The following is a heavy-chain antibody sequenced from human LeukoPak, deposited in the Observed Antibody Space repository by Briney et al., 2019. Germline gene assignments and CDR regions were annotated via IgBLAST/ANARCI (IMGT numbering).Heavy chain of an antibody. CDR2: ISWNSGSI. Sequence: GGSLRLSCLVSGFSFSNYAMSWVRQARGKGLEWVSGISWNSGSIGYADSVKGQFTISRDNAKNSLYLQMNSLRAEDTALYYCASHSSWHAYWGQGTLVTVSS. CDR3: ASHSSWHAY. D-gene: IGHD6-13*01. V-gene: IGHV3-9*01. CDR1: GFSFSNYA. J-gene: IGHJ4*02.